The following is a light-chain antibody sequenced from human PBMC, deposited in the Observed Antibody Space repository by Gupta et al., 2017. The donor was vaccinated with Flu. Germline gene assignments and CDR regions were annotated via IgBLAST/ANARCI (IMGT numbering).Light chain of an antibody. J-gene: IGKJ4*01. CDR2: RAS. CDR1: PSLSASS. CDR3: RRHGETSPFT. Sequence: VLPQSPGPLSLSTGARATLSCRASPSLSASSLAGYQQQPGTAPSLLIVRASSRATGIPDRSISSSSGTACIPLTSSLRPDDYSVDYCRRHGETSPFTFGRGTKVEIK. V-gene: IGKV3-20*01.